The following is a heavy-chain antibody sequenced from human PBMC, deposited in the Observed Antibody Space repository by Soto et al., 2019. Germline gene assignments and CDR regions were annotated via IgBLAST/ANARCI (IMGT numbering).Heavy chain of an antibody. CDR2: IYHSGST. Sequence: SETLSLTCAVPGGSISSGGYSWSWIRQPPGKGLEWIGYIYHSGSTYYNPSLKSRVTIPVDRSKNQFSLKLSSVTAADTAVYYCARAPGYCSSTSCLSGNYGMDVWGQGTTVTVSS. D-gene: IGHD2-2*01. J-gene: IGHJ6*02. CDR3: ARAPGYCSSTSCLSGNYGMDV. V-gene: IGHV4-30-2*01. CDR1: GGSISSGGYS.